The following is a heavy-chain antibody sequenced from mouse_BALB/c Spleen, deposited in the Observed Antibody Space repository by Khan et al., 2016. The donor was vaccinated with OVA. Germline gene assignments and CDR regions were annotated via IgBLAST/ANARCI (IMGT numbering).Heavy chain of an antibody. CDR2: ISPSNAYT. Sequence: QVQLQQSGAELARPGASVKMSCKASGYTFTGDSMHWIKQRPGQGLEWIGYISPSNAYTNYNQKFKDKATLTADKSSSTAYMQLSRLTSEDSAVYYCARDFHYYGSRGALDYWGQGTSVTVSS. J-gene: IGHJ4*01. V-gene: IGHV1-4*01. CDR3: ARDFHYYGSRGALDY. D-gene: IGHD1-1*01. CDR1: GYTFTGDS.